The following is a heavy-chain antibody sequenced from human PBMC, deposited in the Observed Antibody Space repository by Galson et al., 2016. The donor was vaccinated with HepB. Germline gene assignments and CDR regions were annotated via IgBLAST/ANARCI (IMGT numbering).Heavy chain of an antibody. CDR2: VTWNSGST. D-gene: IGHD3-10*01. Sequence: SLRLSCAVSGFAFDDYAMHWVRQAPGKGLEWVSGVTWNSGSTGYAASVKGRFTISRDKAKNSLYLQMNSLRPEDTALYYCAKDVDTGFGGVFDSWGQGTLVTVSS. V-gene: IGHV3-9*01. J-gene: IGHJ4*02. CDR3: AKDVDTGFGGVFDS. CDR1: GFAFDDYA.